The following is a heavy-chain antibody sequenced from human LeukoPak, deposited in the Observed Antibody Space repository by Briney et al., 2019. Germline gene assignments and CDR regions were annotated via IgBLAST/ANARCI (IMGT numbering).Heavy chain of an antibody. J-gene: IGHJ4*02. D-gene: IGHD5-18*01. CDR2: ISGSGGST. Sequence: ETLSLTCTVSGGSISSYYWSWVRQAPGKGLEWVSAISGSGGSTYYADSVKGRFTISRDNSKNTLYLQMNSLRAEDTAAYYCAKDYSYGYGTFDYWGQGTLVTVSS. CDR3: AKDYSYGYGTFDY. V-gene: IGHV3-23*01. CDR1: GGSISSYY.